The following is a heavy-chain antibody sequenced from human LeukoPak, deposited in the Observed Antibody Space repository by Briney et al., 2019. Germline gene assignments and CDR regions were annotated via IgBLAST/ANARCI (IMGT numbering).Heavy chain of an antibody. CDR3: ARESPLGLLDY. CDR2: IYYSGST. D-gene: IGHD5-12*01. V-gene: IGHV4-59*01. J-gene: IGHJ4*02. Sequence: SETLSLTCTVSGGSISSYYWSWIRQPPGKGLEWIGYIYYSGSTNYNPSLKSRVTISVDTSKNQFSLKLSSVTAADTAVYFCARESPLGLLDYWGQGTLVTVSS. CDR1: GGSISSYY.